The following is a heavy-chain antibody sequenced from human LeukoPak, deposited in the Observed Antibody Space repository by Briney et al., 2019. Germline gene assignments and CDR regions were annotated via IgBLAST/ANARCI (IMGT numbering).Heavy chain of an antibody. CDR3: ARSIPLWKELRRDWLDP. Sequence: SVKVSCKASGGTFSNYAINWVRQAPGQGLEWVGMIMSVFGPANYAQKFQGRVTITADESTRTAHMEMSSLRSEDTAVYYCARSIPLWKELRRDWLDPWGQGTQVTVSS. V-gene: IGHV1-69*13. CDR2: IMSVFGPA. D-gene: IGHD2-21*01. CDR1: GGTFSNYA. J-gene: IGHJ5*02.